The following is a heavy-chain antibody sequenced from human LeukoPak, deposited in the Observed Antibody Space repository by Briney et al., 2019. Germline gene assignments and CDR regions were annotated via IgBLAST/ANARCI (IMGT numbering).Heavy chain of an antibody. CDR3: ARVAGGDWYYFYL. V-gene: IGHV1-2*02. CDR2: INLYSGGT. Sequence: ASVKVSCKAFGYTFTAYYMHWVRQAPGQGLEWMGWINLYSGGTNYAQKFQGRVTMTRDTSISAAYMELDRLGSDDTAVYYCARVAGGDWYYFYLWGQGSLVTVSS. D-gene: IGHD2-21*02. CDR1: GYTFTAYY. J-gene: IGHJ5*02.